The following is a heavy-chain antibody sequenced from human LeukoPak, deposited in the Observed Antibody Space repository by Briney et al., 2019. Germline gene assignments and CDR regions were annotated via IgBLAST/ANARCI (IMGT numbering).Heavy chain of an antibody. V-gene: IGHV1-46*01. D-gene: IGHD4-23*01. CDR1: GYSFSRHS. J-gene: IGHJ4*02. Sequence: ASVKVSCKASGYSFSRHSMHWVRQAPGQGLEWVGIINPSTGSTTYAQKFQDRVIMTRDMSTSTFNMELGSLRSEDTAMYYCARSREDHTGGNPFYFDYWGQGTLVTVSS. CDR2: INPSTGST. CDR3: ARSREDHTGGNPFYFDY.